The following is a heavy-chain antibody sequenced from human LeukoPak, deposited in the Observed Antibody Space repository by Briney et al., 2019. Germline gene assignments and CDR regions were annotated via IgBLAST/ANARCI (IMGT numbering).Heavy chain of an antibody. CDR3: AVDDSGYDYGAFVI. CDR2: IYYSGST. Sequence: PSETLSLTCTVSGGSISSYYWSWIRQPPRKGLEWIGYIYYSGSTNYNPSLKSRVTISVDTSKNQFSLKLSSVTAADTAVYYCAVDDSGYDYGAFVIWGQGTMVTVSS. D-gene: IGHD5-12*01. V-gene: IGHV4-59*01. J-gene: IGHJ3*02. CDR1: GGSISSYY.